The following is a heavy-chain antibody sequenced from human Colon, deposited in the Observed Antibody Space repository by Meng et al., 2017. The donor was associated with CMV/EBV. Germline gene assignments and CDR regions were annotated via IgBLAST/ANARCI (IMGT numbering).Heavy chain of an antibody. Sequence: GESLKISCAASGFTFSSYSMNWVRQAPGKGLEWVSSISAISSSSDYISYADSVKGRFTISRDNAKTSLFLQLDSLRAEDTAVYYCAKGRFFDHWGQGTLVTVSS. CDR3: AKGRFFDH. D-gene: IGHD5-24*01. CDR2: ISAISSSSDYI. V-gene: IGHV3-21*01. CDR1: GFTFSSYS. J-gene: IGHJ4*02.